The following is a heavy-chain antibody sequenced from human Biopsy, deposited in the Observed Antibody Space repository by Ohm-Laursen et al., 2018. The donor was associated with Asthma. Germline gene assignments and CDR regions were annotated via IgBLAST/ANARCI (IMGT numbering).Heavy chain of an antibody. D-gene: IGHD4-17*01. V-gene: IGHV1-69*13. CDR2: IIPIFDTQ. CDR3: VTSGGDYGYFGLDV. CDR1: GGTFSSHS. Sequence: SVKVSCKASGGTFSSHSISWVRQAPGQGLEWMGGIIPIFDTQNYAQKFQGRVTITADESTTTAYMELSSLRSEDTAVYYCVTSGGDYGYFGLDVWGQGTTVTVSS. J-gene: IGHJ6*02.